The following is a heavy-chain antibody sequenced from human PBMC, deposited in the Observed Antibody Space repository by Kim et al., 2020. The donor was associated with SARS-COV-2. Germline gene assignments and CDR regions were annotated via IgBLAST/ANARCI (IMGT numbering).Heavy chain of an antibody. V-gene: IGHV3-48*03. CDR1: GFTFSSYE. CDR3: ASVLLRDRLALGY. CDR2: ISSSGSTI. Sequence: GGSLRLSCAASGFTFSSYEMNWVRQAPGKGLEWVSYISSSGSTIYYADSVKGRFTISRDNAKNSLYLQMNSLRAEDTAVYYCASVLLRDRLALGYWGQGTLVTVSS. D-gene: IGHD2-8*01. J-gene: IGHJ4*02.